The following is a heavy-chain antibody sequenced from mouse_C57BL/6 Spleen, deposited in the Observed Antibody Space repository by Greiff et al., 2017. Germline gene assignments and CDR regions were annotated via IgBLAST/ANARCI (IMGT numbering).Heavy chain of an antibody. V-gene: IGHV1-53*01. D-gene: IGHD3-1*01. CDR1: GYTFTSYW. J-gene: IGHJ4*01. CDR2: INPSNGGT. CDR3: ARSGFLRSYYAMDY. Sequence: QVQLQQPGTELVKPGASVKLSCKASGYTFTSYWMHWVKQRPGQGLEWIGNINPSNGGTNYNEKFKSKATLTVDKSTSTAYMQLSSLTSENTAVYYCARSGFLRSYYAMDYGGQGTSVTVSS.